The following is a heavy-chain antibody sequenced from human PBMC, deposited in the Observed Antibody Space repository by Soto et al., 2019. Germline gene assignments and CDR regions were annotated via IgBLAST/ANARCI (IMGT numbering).Heavy chain of an antibody. CDR1: VFTFSNIA. Sequence: PWGSLRLSCSASVFTFSNIAMHWFRQAPGKGLEWVAAISYDGTYRPYADFARGRFTISRDNSQKTLYLQMNSLRPEDTALYYCATDRALGATLGAIDFWGQGTLVTVSS. J-gene: IGHJ4*02. CDR3: ATDRALGATLGAIDF. V-gene: IGHV3-30-3*01. CDR2: ISYDGTYR. D-gene: IGHD1-26*01.